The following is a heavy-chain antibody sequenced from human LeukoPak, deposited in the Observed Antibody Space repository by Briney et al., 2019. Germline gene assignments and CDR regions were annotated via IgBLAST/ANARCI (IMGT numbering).Heavy chain of an antibody. CDR2: IYHSGGT. CDR3: ARTITIFGGDWFDP. D-gene: IGHD3-3*01. J-gene: IGHJ5*02. Sequence: PSETLSLTCAVSGGSISSGGYSCGWIRQPPGKGLEWIGYIYHSGGTYYNPSLKSRVTISVDRSKNQFSLKLSSVTAADTAVYYCARTITIFGGDWFDPWGQGTLVTVSS. CDR1: GGSISSGGYS. V-gene: IGHV4-30-2*01.